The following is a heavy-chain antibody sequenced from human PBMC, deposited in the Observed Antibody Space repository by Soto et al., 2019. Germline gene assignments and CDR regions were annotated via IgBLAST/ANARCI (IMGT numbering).Heavy chain of an antibody. V-gene: IGHV3-33*01. J-gene: IGHJ6*02. Sequence: GGSLRLSCAASGFTFSSYGMHWVRQAPGKGLEWVAVIWYDGSNKYYADSVKGRFTISRDNSKNTLYLQMNSLRAEDTAVYYCARGQAPMDLHIVVVPAAILRYGMDVWGQGTTVTVSS. CDR3: ARGQAPMDLHIVVVPAAILRYGMDV. CDR1: GFTFSSYG. CDR2: IWYDGSNK. D-gene: IGHD2-2*01.